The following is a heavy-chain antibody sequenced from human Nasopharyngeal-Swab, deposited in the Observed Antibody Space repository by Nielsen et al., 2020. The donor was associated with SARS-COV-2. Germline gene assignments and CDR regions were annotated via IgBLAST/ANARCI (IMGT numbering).Heavy chain of an antibody. J-gene: IGHJ5*02. CDR2: IYHSGST. CDR3: ARSITIFGVVGANWFDP. D-gene: IGHD3-3*01. CDR1: GGSISSSNW. V-gene: IGHV4-4*02. Sequence: SETLSLTCAVSGGSISSSNWWSWVRQPPGKGLEWIGEIYHSGSTNYNPSLKSRVTISVDKSKNQFSLKLSSVAAADTAVYYCARSITIFGVVGANWFDPWGQGTLVTVSS.